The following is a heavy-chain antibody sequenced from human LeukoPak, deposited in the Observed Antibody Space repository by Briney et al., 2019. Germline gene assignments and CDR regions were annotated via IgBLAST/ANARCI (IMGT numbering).Heavy chain of an antibody. CDR3: AREYSSGYYPD. CDR2: IYYSGST. Sequence: SQTLSLTCTVSGGSISSGGYHWSWIRQHPGKGLEWIGYIYYSGSTYYNPSLKSRVTISVDTSKNQFSLKLSSVTAADTAVYYCAREYSSGYYPDWGQGTLVTVSS. J-gene: IGHJ4*02. V-gene: IGHV4-31*03. CDR1: GGSISSGGYH. D-gene: IGHD3-22*01.